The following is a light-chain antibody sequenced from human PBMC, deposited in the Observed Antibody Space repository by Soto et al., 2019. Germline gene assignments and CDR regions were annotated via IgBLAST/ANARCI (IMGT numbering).Light chain of an antibody. CDR3: QKYNRAPST. CDR1: QGITNY. Sequence: DIQMTQSPSSLSASVGDRVTITCRASQGITNYLAWYQQKPGQVPTLLIYAASTLQSMVPSRFSGSGSGTDFPLTISILQSEDVAAYYCQKYNRAPSTFGGGTKVEIK. CDR2: AAS. V-gene: IGKV1-27*01. J-gene: IGKJ4*01.